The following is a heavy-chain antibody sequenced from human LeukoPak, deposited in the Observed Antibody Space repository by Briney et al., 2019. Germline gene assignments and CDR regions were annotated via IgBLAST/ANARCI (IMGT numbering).Heavy chain of an antibody. D-gene: IGHD4-17*01. J-gene: IGHJ4*02. CDR3: ARGKIGYYYGDYDGF. V-gene: IGHV3-48*02. Sequence: GGSLRLSCAASGFIFSSYGMNWVRQAPGKGLEWISYISTMSSTKYYADSVKGRFTISRDNAKNSLYLQMNSLRDEDTAVYYCARGKIGYYYGDYDGFWGQGTLVTVSS. CDR2: ISTMSSTK. CDR1: GFIFSSYG.